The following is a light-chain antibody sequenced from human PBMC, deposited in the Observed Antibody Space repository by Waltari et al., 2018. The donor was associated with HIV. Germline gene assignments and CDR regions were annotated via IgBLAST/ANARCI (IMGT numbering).Light chain of an antibody. Sequence: QSELTQSPSASGTPGQRITISCSGSSSNIERNYVYWYKQFPGPSPKVLIYKDNERPSGVPDRISGSKSGTSASLLISGLRSDDEADYYCAVWDESLDGWLFGGGTKLTVL. CDR1: SSNIERNY. J-gene: IGLJ3*02. CDR3: AVWDESLDGWL. V-gene: IGLV1-47*01. CDR2: KDN.